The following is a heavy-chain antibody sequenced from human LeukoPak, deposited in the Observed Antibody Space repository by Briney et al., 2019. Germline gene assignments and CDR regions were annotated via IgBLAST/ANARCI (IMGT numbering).Heavy chain of an antibody. V-gene: IGHV3-30*04. D-gene: IGHD3-16*02. J-gene: IGHJ4*02. CDR1: GFTFSSYA. CDR2: ISYDGSNK. CDR3: ARERVAIGYYDYVWGSYRSNYFDY. Sequence: TGGSLRLSCAASGFTFSSYAMHWVRQAPGKGLEWVAVISYDGSNKYYADSVKGRFTISRDNSKNTLYLQMNSLRAEDTAAYYCARERVAIGYYDYVWGSYRSNYFDYWGQGTLVTVSS.